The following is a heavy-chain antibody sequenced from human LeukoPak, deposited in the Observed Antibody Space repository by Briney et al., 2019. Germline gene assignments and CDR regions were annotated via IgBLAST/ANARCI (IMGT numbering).Heavy chain of an antibody. CDR1: GGSINSHSYY. Sequence: SETLSLTCTVSGGSINSHSYYWGWIRQPPGKGLEWIGSVYYDGPSYSNPSLKTRVGVFVDTSRDQFSLDLDFVTAADTALYYCVRHISTNTGYFDSCGQGTLVSVSS. V-gene: IGHV4-39*01. CDR3: VRHISTNTGYFDS. J-gene: IGHJ4*02. CDR2: VYYDGPS. D-gene: IGHD5-24*01.